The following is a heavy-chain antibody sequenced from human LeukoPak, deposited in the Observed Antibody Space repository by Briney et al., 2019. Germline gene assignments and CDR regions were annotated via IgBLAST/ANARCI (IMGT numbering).Heavy chain of an antibody. J-gene: IGHJ4*02. Sequence: NPSETLSLTCAVYGGSFSGYYWSWIRQPPGQGLEWIGEINHSGSTNYNPSLKSRVTISVDTSKNQFSLKLSSVTAADTAVYYCARGREELVVPAYYFDYWGQGTLVTVSS. CDR1: GGSFSGYY. CDR3: ARGREELVVPAYYFDY. V-gene: IGHV4-34*01. D-gene: IGHD2-2*01. CDR2: INHSGST.